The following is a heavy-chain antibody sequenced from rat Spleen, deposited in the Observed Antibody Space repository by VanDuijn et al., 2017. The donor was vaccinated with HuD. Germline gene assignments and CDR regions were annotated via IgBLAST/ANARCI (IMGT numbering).Heavy chain of an antibody. D-gene: IGHD1-12*02. CDR1: GFTLSDHY. CDR2: ISYDGNNT. V-gene: IGHV5-22*01. J-gene: IGHJ2*01. CDR3: ARHDNDGTYYNFEY. Sequence: EVQLVESDGGLVQPGRSLKLSCAASGFTLSDHYMAWVRQAPTKGLEWVASISYDGNNTYYRDSVKGRFTLSRDNAKSTLYLQVDSLRSEDTARYYCARHDNDGTYYNFEYWGQGVMVTVSS.